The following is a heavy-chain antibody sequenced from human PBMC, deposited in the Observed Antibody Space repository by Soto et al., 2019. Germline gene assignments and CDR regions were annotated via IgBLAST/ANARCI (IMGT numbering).Heavy chain of an antibody. D-gene: IGHD2-8*02. Sequence: QVQLVESGGAVVQPGRSLRLSCAASGFSFVSYGIHWVRQAPGKGLQWVAVISSDGNYQYYTDSVKGRFTISRDNSKNTVYLEMTSLRSEDTARYFCAKDLIGYFTSENCHIYDFWGQGTLVTVSS. CDR2: ISSDGNYQ. CDR3: AKDLIGYFTSENCHIYDF. J-gene: IGHJ4*02. V-gene: IGHV3-30*18. CDR1: GFSFVSYG.